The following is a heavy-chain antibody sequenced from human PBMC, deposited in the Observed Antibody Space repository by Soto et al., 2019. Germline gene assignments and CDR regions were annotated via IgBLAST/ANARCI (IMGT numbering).Heavy chain of an antibody. J-gene: IGHJ6*02. CDR2: IYYSGNT. D-gene: IGHD1-26*01. Sequence: SETLSLTCSVSGGSISSGYYYWSWIRQPPGKGLEWIGNIYYSGNTYYNPSLKSRLIISIDTSKNQFSLKVGSVTAADTAVYYCARDQEDYGGATGYYYYGMDVWGQGTTVTVSS. V-gene: IGHV4-30-4*01. CDR3: ARDQEDYGGATGYYYYGMDV. CDR1: GGSISSGYYY.